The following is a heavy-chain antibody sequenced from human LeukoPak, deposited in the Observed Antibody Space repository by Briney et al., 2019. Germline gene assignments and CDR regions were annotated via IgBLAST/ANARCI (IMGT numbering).Heavy chain of an antibody. J-gene: IGHJ4*02. CDR3: AREATVTNGVDY. V-gene: IGHV4-4*02. Sequence: MASGTMSLTCAVSGGSISSSNWWSWVRQPPGKGLEWIGRIYTSGSTNCNPSLKSRVTMSVETSKNQFSLKLSPVTAADTAVYYCAREATVTNGVDYWGQGTLVTVSS. CDR1: GGSISSSNW. D-gene: IGHD4-17*01. CDR2: IYTSGST.